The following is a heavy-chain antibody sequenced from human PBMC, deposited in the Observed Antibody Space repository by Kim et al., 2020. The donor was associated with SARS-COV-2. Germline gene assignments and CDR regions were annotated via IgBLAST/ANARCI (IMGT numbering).Heavy chain of an antibody. V-gene: IGHV1-46*01. CDR3: ARSQGRAGLRGPVVNFQH. J-gene: IGHJ1*01. CDR2: INPSGGST. Sequence: ASVKVSCKASGYTFTSYYMHWVRQAPGQGLEWMGIINPSGGSTSYAQKFQGRVTMTRDTSTSTVYMELSSLRSEDTAVYYCARSQGRAGLRGPVVNFQHWGQGTLVTVSS. CDR1: GYTFTSYY. D-gene: IGHD4-17*01.